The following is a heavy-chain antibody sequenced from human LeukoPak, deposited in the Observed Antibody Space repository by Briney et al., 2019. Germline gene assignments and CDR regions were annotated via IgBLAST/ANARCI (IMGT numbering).Heavy chain of an antibody. J-gene: IGHJ6*02. CDR2: INPNSGGT. CDR1: GYTFTVYY. CDR3: ARSLTGMDV. V-gene: IGHV1-2*02. Sequence: ASVKVSFTASGYTFTVYYMHWVRQAPGQGRGWVGWINPNSGGTNYAQKFHRRVTITRDTSISTAYTELSRLRSDDTAVYYCARSLTGMDVWGQGTTVTVSS.